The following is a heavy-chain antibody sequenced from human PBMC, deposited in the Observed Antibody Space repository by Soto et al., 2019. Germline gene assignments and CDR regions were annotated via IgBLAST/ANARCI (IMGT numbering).Heavy chain of an antibody. J-gene: IGHJ4*02. CDR2: ISSSSSYI. V-gene: IGHV3-21*01. CDR3: ARGTRGAESFDY. Sequence: EVQLVESGGGLVKPGGSLRLSCAASGFTFSSYSMNWVRQAPGKGLEWVSSISSSSSYIYYADSVKGRFTISRDTAKNSLELQMNSLSAEDTAVYYCARGTRGAESFDYWGQGTLVTVSS. D-gene: IGHD3-10*01. CDR1: GFTFSSYS.